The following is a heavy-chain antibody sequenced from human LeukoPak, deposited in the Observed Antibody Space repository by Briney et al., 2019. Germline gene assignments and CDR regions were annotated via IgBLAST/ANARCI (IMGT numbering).Heavy chain of an antibody. CDR1: GFTFDDYG. CDR3: ARDLGGGRGYSYGPLDY. Sequence: GGSLRLPCAASGFTFDDYGMSWVRQAPGKGLEWVSGINWNGGSTGYADSVKGRFTISRDNAKNSLYLQMNSLRAEDTALYYRARDLGGGRGYSYGPLDYWGQGTLVTVSS. CDR2: INWNGGST. D-gene: IGHD5-18*01. V-gene: IGHV3-20*04. J-gene: IGHJ4*02.